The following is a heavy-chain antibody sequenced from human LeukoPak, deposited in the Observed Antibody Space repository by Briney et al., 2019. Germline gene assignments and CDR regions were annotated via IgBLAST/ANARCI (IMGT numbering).Heavy chain of an antibody. CDR2: IYYSGSA. D-gene: IGHD2-2*01. CDR1: GYSISSGYQ. J-gene: IGHJ5*02. CDR3: ARDPRWLTPDCTSTSCYENYFDP. Sequence: SETLSLTCAVSGYSISSGYQWAWIRQPPGKGLEWIGSIYYSGSAHYNPSLKSRVTISVDTSNNQFSLKLSSVTAADTAVYYCARDPRWLTPDCTSTSCYENYFDPWGQGTLVTVSS. V-gene: IGHV4-38-2*02.